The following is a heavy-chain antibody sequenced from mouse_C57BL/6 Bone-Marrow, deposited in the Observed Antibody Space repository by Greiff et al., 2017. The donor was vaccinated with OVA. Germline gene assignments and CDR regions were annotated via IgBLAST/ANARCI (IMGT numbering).Heavy chain of an antibody. V-gene: IGHV2-2*01. Sequence: QVQLKESGPGLVQPSQSLSITCTVSGFSLTSYGVHWVRQSPGKGLEWLGVIWSGGSTDYNAAFISRLSISKDNSKSQVFFKMNSLQADDTAIYYCARNFDYDLYWYFDVWGTGTTVTVSS. CDR2: IWSGGST. CDR3: ARNFDYDLYWYFDV. J-gene: IGHJ1*03. CDR1: GFSLTSYG. D-gene: IGHD2-4*01.